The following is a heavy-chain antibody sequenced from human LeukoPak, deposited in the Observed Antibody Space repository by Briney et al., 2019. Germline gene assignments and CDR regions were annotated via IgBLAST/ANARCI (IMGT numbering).Heavy chain of an antibody. CDR1: GFTFDDYA. Sequence: GGSLRLSCAASGFTFDDYAMHWVRQAPGKGLEWVSLISGHGGSTYYADSVKGRFTISRDNSKNSLYLQMNSLRTEDTALYYCAKDIRVHDYSDWYFDYWGQGTLVTVSS. V-gene: IGHV3-43*02. D-gene: IGHD4-11*01. J-gene: IGHJ4*02. CDR2: ISGHGGST. CDR3: AKDIRVHDYSDWYFDY.